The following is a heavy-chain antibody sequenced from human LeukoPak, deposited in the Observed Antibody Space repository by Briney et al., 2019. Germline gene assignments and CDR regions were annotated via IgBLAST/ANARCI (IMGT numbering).Heavy chain of an antibody. CDR1: GYTFTSYD. V-gene: IGHV1-8*03. J-gene: IGHJ4*02. Sequence: ASVKVSCKASGYTFTSYDISWVRQATGQGLEWMGWVNPNSGNTGYAQKFQGRVTITRNTSISTAYMELSSLRSEDTAVYYCARGFGYNGDYWGQGTLVTVSS. D-gene: IGHD5-18*01. CDR3: ARGFGYNGDY. CDR2: VNPNSGNT.